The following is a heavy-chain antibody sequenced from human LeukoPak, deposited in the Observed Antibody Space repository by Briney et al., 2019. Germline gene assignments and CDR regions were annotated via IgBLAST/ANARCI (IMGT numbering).Heavy chain of an antibody. Sequence: SETLSLTCTVSGGSISSSSYYWGWIRQPPGKGLERIGSIYYSGSTYYNPSHKSRVTISVDTSKKQFSLKLSSVTAADTAVYYCARHDYGGVNWFDPWGQGTLVTVSS. D-gene: IGHD4-23*01. CDR3: ARHDYGGVNWFDP. CDR1: GGSISSSSYY. CDR2: IYYSGST. V-gene: IGHV4-39*01. J-gene: IGHJ5*02.